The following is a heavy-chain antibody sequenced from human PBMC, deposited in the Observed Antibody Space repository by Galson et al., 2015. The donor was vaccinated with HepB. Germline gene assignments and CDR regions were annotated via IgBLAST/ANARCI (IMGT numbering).Heavy chain of an antibody. CDR1: GFSISNNY. D-gene: IGHD6-19*01. CDR3: AKDLSSGWYNAFDI. V-gene: IGHV3-53*01. J-gene: IGHJ3*02. Sequence: SLRLSCAASGFSISNNYMNWVRKAPGKGLEWVSVIYSGGSTYYADSVKGRFTTSRDNSKNTLYLQMNSLRAEDTAVYYCAKDLSSGWYNAFDIWGQGTMVTVSS. CDR2: IYSGGST.